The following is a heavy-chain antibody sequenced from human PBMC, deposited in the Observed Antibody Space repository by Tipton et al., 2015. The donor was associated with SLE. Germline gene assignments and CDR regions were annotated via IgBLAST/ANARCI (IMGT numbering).Heavy chain of an antibody. V-gene: IGHV4-59*12. Sequence: TLSLTCTVSGVSINSFYWSWIRQPPGKGLEWIGYIYYSGRNNYNPSLKTRVTMSVDTSKSQFSLKLSSVTAADTAVYYCARTNRLPYRVYFDSWGQGTLVTVSS. CDR2: IYYSGRN. J-gene: IGHJ4*02. D-gene: IGHD1-14*01. CDR3: ARTNRLPYRVYFDS. CDR1: GVSINSFY.